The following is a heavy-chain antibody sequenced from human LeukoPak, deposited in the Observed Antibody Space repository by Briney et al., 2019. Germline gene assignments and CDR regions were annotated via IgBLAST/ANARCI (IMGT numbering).Heavy chain of an antibody. CDR1: GYTFTSYG. CDR3: ARANRMTTFGGVIAEFDY. V-gene: IGHV1-18*04. D-gene: IGHD3-16*02. J-gene: IGHJ4*02. Sequence: GASVKVSCKASGYTFTSYGISWVRQAPGQGLEWMGWISAYNGNTNYAQKLQGRVTMTTDTSTSTAYMELRSLRSDDTAVYYCARANRMTTFGGVIAEFDYWGQGTLVTVSS. CDR2: ISAYNGNT.